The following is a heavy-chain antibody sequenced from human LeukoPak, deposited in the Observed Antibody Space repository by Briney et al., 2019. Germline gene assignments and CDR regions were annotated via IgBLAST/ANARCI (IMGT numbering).Heavy chain of an antibody. D-gene: IGHD2-21*02. V-gene: IGHV3-11*01. CDR3: ARDSPPPYCGGDCYSEGDAFDI. J-gene: IGHJ3*02. Sequence: GGSLRLSCASSGFTFRDYYMSWIRQAPGKGLEWVSYISSSGSTIYYADSVKGRFTISRDNAKNSLYLQMNSLRAEDTAVYYCARDSPPPYCGGDCYSEGDAFDIWGQGTMVTVSS. CDR1: GFTFRDYY. CDR2: ISSSGSTI.